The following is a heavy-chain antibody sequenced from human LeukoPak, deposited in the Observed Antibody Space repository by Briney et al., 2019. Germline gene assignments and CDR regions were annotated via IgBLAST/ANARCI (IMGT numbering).Heavy chain of an antibody. J-gene: IGHJ4*02. CDR3: ARLPKYSRPLDY. D-gene: IGHD6-6*01. V-gene: IGHV1-8*02. CDR1: GYTFSSYD. Sequence: ASVKVSCNASGYTFSSYDINWVPQATGQGLEWMGWMNPNSGNTAYAQKFQGRVTMSRDTSISTAYMELSSLRSEDTAVYYCARLPKYSRPLDYWGQGTLVTVSS. CDR2: MNPNSGNT.